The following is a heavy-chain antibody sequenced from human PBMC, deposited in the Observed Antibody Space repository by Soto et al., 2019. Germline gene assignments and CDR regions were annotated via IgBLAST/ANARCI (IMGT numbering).Heavy chain of an antibody. D-gene: IGHD3-10*01. CDR1: GGSFSGYY. Sequence: VQLQQWGAGLLKPSETLSLTCAVYGGSFSGYYWSWIRQPPGKGLEWIGEINHSGSTKYNPSLKSRVTISLDTSKNHFSLKLTSVTAADTAVYYCASHYYGSGTYLRFDYWGQGTLVTVSS. CDR3: ASHYYGSGTYLRFDY. V-gene: IGHV4-34*01. J-gene: IGHJ4*02. CDR2: INHSGST.